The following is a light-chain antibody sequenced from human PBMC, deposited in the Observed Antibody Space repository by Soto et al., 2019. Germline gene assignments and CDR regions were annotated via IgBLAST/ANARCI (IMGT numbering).Light chain of an antibody. CDR2: DAS. CDR1: QSISSY. CDR3: QQNYNTLIT. V-gene: IGKV1-39*01. Sequence: DIQMTQSPSSLSASLGDRVTITCGASQSISSYLNWYQQKQGKAPKPFIYDASNLHSGVPSRFSGSGSGTDFTLTISSLQPEDFTTYYCQQNYNTLITFGQGTRLEIK. J-gene: IGKJ5*01.